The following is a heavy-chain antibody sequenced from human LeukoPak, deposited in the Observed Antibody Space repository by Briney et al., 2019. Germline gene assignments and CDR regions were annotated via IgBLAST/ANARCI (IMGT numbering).Heavy chain of an antibody. V-gene: IGHV3-33*08. Sequence: GGSLRLSCAASGFTFSSYGMHWVRQAPGKGLEWVAVIWYGGSNKYYADSVKGRFTISRDNSKNTLYLQMNSLRAEDTAVYYCASDRNWAFDYWGQGTLVTVSS. J-gene: IGHJ4*02. CDR1: GFTFSSYG. CDR3: ASDRNWAFDY. CDR2: IWYGGSNK. D-gene: IGHD7-27*01.